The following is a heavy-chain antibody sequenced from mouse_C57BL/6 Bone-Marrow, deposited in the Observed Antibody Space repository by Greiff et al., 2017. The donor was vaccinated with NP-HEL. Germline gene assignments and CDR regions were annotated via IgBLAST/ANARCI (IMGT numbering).Heavy chain of an antibody. CDR2: INPSSGYT. CDR3: ARVYYGKNYFDY. V-gene: IGHV1-7*01. J-gene: IGHJ2*01. CDR1: GYTFTSYW. Sequence: QVQLQQSGTELVKPGASVKLSCKASGYTFTSYWMHWVKQRPGQGLEWIGYINPSSGYTKYNQKFKDKATLTADKSSSTAYMQLSSLTYEDSAVYYCARVYYGKNYFDYWGQGTTLTVSS. D-gene: IGHD2-1*01.